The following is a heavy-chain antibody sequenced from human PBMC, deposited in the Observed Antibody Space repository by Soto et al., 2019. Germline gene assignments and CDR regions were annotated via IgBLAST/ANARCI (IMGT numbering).Heavy chain of an antibody. CDR3: ARGYYCSSTSCYASPLDY. Sequence: SSVKVSCKASGGTFSSYAISWVRQAPGQGLEWMGGIIPIFGTANYAQKFQGRVTITADESTSTAYMELSSLRSEDTAVYYCARGYYCSSTSCYASPLDYWGQGTLVTVSS. J-gene: IGHJ4*02. D-gene: IGHD2-2*01. CDR1: GGTFSSYA. V-gene: IGHV1-69*13. CDR2: IIPIFGTA.